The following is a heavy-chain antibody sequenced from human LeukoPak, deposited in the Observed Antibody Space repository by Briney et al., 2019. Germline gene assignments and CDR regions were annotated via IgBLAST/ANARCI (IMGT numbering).Heavy chain of an antibody. CDR3: ARDLARGYSYGYNAFDI. Sequence: ASVKLSCKASGYNFTSYGIGWVRQAPRQGLGWMGWITAGNGNTNYAQKVQGRVTTTTDTSTSTAYMELRSLRSDVTAVYFCARDLARGYSYGYNAFDIWGQGTMVTVSS. V-gene: IGHV1-18*01. CDR2: ITAGNGNT. D-gene: IGHD5-18*01. CDR1: GYNFTSYG. J-gene: IGHJ3*02.